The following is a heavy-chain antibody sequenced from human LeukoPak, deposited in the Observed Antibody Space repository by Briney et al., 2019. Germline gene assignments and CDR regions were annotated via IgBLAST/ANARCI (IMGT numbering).Heavy chain of an antibody. V-gene: IGHV1-69*01. Sequence: SVKVSCKASGYMFTDYYLHWVRQAPGQGLEWIGGIILIFGTANYAQKFQGRVTITADESTSTAYMELSSLRSEDTAVYYCARGEVPPHYFDYWGQGTLVTVSS. CDR3: ARGEVPPHYFDY. CDR1: GYMFTDYY. J-gene: IGHJ4*02. CDR2: IILIFGTA.